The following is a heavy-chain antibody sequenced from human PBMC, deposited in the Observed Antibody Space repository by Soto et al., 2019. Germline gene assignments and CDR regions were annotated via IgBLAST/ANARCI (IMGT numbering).Heavy chain of an antibody. J-gene: IGHJ4*02. V-gene: IGHV4-59*08. Sequence: QVQLQESGPGLVKPSETLSLTCTVSGGSISSYYWSWIRQPPGKGLEWIGYIYYSGSTNYNPSLTSRVTISVDTSKNQFSLKLSSVTAADTAVYYCARRYGGNLYYWGQGTLVTVSS. D-gene: IGHD1-26*01. CDR2: IYYSGST. CDR1: GGSISSYY. CDR3: ARRYGGNLYY.